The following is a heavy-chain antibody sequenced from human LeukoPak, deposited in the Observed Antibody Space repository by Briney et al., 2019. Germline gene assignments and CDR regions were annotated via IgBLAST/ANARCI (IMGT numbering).Heavy chain of an antibody. CDR2: ISYHENNK. CDR3: AREARPDAFDI. V-gene: IGHV3-30-3*01. Sequence: GGSLRLSCAAPGFTFSSYTMHWVRQAPGKGLEWVSLISYHENNKYYADSVKGRFTISRDNSKNTLYLQMNSLRADDTAVYYCAREARPDAFDIWGQGTMVTVSS. CDR1: GFTFSSYT. J-gene: IGHJ3*02.